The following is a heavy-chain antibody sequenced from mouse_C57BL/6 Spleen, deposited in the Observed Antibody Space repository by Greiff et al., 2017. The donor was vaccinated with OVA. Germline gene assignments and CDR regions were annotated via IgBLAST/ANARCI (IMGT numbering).Heavy chain of an antibody. D-gene: IGHD1-1*01. J-gene: IGHJ2*01. CDR2: INPNNGGT. Sequence: VQLKQSGPELVKPGASVKISCKASGYTFTDYYMNWVKQSHGKSLEWIGDINPNNGGTSYNQKFKGKATLTVDKSSSTAYMERRSLTAEDSAVYYCARFTTVVASYYFDYWGQGTTLTVSS. V-gene: IGHV1-26*01. CDR1: GYTFTDYY. CDR3: ARFTTVVASYYFDY.